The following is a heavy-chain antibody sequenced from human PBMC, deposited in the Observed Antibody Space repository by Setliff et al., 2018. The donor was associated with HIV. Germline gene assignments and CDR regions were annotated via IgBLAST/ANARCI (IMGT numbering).Heavy chain of an antibody. CDR1: GFSVSSNY. D-gene: IGHD3-16*01. CDR3: ARDGAGHRYMDF. CDR2: IYAAGST. J-gene: IGHJ6*03. V-gene: IGHV3-53*04. Sequence: GGSLRLSCAASGFSVSSNYMSWVRQAPGKGLEWVSVIYAAGSTYYADSVKGRFTISRHNSKNTLFLQASSPRVEDTAVYYCARDGAGHRYMDFWGKGTTVTVSS.